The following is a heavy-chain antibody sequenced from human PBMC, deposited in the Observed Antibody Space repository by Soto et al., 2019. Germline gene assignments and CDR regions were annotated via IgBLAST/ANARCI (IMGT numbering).Heavy chain of an antibody. CDR2: VSIGGST. CDR3: AKRRGAGGHFDY. CDR1: GFTFSSYA. Sequence: GESLRLSFAASGFTFSSYAMGWVRRGPGKGLEWVAVVSIGGSTHYADSVRGRFTISRDNSKNTLSLQMNSLTAEDTAVYFCAKRRGAGGHFDYWGQGALVTV. J-gene: IGHJ4*02. V-gene: IGHV3-23*01. D-gene: IGHD2-15*01.